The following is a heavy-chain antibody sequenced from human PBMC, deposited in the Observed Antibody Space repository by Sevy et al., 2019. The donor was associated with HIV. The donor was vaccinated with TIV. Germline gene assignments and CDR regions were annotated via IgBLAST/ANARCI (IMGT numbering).Heavy chain of an antibody. CDR1: GGTFSSYA. V-gene: IGHV1-69*06. D-gene: IGHD3-16*01. CDR3: ARANSSRGELFDY. J-gene: IGHJ4*02. Sequence: ASVKVSCKASGGTFSSYAISWVRQAPGQGLEWMGGIIPTFGTANYAQKFQGRVTITADKSTSTAYMELSSLRSEDTAVYYCARANSSRGELFDYWGQGTLVTVSS. CDR2: IIPTFGTA.